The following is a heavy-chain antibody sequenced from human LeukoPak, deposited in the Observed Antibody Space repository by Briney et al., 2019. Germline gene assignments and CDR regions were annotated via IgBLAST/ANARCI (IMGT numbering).Heavy chain of an antibody. Sequence: GGSLRLSCAVSGFTFSNYGMNWVRQAPGKGLEWLSYISDSGRTIYYADSVDGRFTISRDNAKNSLFLQMNSLRVEDTAVYFCARGSHYFDFWGQGTPVTVSS. CDR3: ARGSHYFDF. D-gene: IGHD6-6*01. J-gene: IGHJ4*02. CDR1: GFTFSNYG. CDR2: ISDSGRTI. V-gene: IGHV3-48*04.